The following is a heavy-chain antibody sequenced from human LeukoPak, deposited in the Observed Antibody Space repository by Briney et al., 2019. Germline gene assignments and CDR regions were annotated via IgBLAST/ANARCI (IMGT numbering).Heavy chain of an antibody. CDR1: GYTFTGNY. D-gene: IGHD6-13*01. CDR2: INPNSGGT. J-gene: IGHJ4*02. V-gene: IGHV1-2*02. CDR3: ARTSGYGSSWHSY. Sequence: ASVKVSCKASGYTFTGNYMHWVRQAPGQGLEWMGWINPNSGGTNYAQKFQGRVTMTRDTSIGTAYMELNRLRSDDTAMYYCARTSGYGSSWHSYWGQGTLVTVSS.